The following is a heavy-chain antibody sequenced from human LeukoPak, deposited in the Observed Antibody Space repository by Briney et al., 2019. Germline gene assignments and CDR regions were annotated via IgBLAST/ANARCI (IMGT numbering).Heavy chain of an antibody. Sequence: GGSLRLSCAASGFTFSSYEMNWVRQAPGKGLEWVSYISSSGSTIYYADSVKGRFTISRDNAKNSLYLQMNSLRAEDTGVYYCGRENGNGSGRMDVWGQGTTVTVSS. CDR2: ISSSGSTI. V-gene: IGHV3-48*03. CDR3: GRENGNGSGRMDV. J-gene: IGHJ6*02. D-gene: IGHD2-15*01. CDR1: GFTFSSYE.